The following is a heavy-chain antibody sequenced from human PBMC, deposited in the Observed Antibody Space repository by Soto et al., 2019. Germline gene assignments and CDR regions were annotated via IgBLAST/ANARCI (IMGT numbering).Heavy chain of an antibody. D-gene: IGHD1-26*01. V-gene: IGHV1-18*01. Sequence: ASVKVSCKASGYTFTSYGISWVRQAPGQGLEWMGWISAYNGNTNYAQKLQGRVTMTTDTSTTTAYMELRSLRSDDTAVYYCARAKGSLLLIGVGAEPVYFDYWGQGTLVTVAS. CDR3: ARAKGSLLLIGVGAEPVYFDY. CDR1: GYTFTSYG. J-gene: IGHJ4*02. CDR2: ISAYNGNT.